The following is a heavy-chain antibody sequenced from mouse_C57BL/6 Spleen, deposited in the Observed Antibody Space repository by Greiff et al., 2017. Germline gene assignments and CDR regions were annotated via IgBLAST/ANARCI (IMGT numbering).Heavy chain of an antibody. D-gene: IGHD2-4*01. Sequence: QVHVKQPGTELVKPGASVKLSCKASGYTFTSYWMHWVKQRPGQGLEWIGNINPSNGGTNYNEKFKSKATLTVDKSSSTAYMQLSSLTSEDSAVYYCARSRDYDVYYAMDYWGQGTSVTVSS. V-gene: IGHV1-53*01. CDR1: GYTFTSYW. CDR2: INPSNGGT. CDR3: ARSRDYDVYYAMDY. J-gene: IGHJ4*01.